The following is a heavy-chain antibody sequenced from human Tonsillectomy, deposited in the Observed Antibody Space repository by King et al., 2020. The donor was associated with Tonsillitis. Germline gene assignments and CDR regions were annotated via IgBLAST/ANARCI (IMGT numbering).Heavy chain of an antibody. CDR3: ARVTHSSGDRNYYYYSGMDV. J-gene: IGHJ6*02. CDR2: INTNTGNP. V-gene: IGHV7-4-1*02. CDR1: GYTFTTYA. Sequence: VQLVESGSELKKPGASVKVSCKASGYTFTTYAMNWVRQAPGQGLEWMGWINTNTGNPTYAQGFTGRFVFSLDTSVSTAYLQISSLKAEDTAVYYCARVTHSSGDRNYYYYSGMDVWGQGTTVTVSS. D-gene: IGHD6-19*01.